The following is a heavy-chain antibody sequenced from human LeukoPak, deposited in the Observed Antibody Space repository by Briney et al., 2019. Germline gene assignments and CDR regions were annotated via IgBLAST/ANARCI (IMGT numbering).Heavy chain of an antibody. CDR2: IYHSGST. V-gene: IGHV4-38-2*02. J-gene: IGHJ3*02. CDR3: ARSSRKGRGAFDI. D-gene: IGHD3-10*01. Sequence: PSETLSLTCTVSGYSISSGYYWGWIRQPPGKGLEWIGSIYHSGSTYYNPSLKSRVTISVDTSKNQFSLKLSSVTAADTAVYYCARSSRKGRGAFDIWGQGTMVTVSS. CDR1: GYSISSGYY.